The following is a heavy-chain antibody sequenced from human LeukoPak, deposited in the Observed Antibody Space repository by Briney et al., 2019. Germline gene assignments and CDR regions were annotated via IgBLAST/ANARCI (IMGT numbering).Heavy chain of an antibody. J-gene: IGHJ4*02. CDR3: TRHPELFTGYSDY. CDR1: GFTFSDSA. CDR2: IRSKSNDYAT. Sequence: GSLRLSCVVSGFTFSDSAMSWVRQASGKGLQWLGRIRSKSNDYATAYAASLKGRFSIFRDDSKNTAYLQLNSLETDDTAVYYCTRHPELFTGYSDYWGQGTQVTVSS. D-gene: IGHD3-10*01. V-gene: IGHV3-73*01.